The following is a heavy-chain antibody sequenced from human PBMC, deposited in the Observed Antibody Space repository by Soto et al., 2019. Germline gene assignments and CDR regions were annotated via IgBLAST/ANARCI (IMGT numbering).Heavy chain of an antibody. V-gene: IGHV3-30*18. D-gene: IGHD3-3*01. CDR2: ISYDGSNK. CDR3: AKSGDYDFWSGYPKGGYYYYGMDV. J-gene: IGHJ6*02. CDR1: GFTFSSYG. Sequence: GGSLRLSCAASGFTFSSYGMHWVRQAPGKGLEWVAVISYDGSNKYYADSVRGRFTISRDNSKNTLYLQMNSLRAEDTAVYYCAKSGDYDFWSGYPKGGYYYYGMDVWGQGTTVTVSS.